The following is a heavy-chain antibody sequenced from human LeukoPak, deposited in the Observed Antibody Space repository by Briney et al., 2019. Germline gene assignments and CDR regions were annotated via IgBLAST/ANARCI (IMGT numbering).Heavy chain of an antibody. CDR1: RFTFSSYW. J-gene: IGHJ3*02. Sequence: GGSLRLSCVASRFTFSSYWMHWVRQAPGKGLVWVSRINSDGTSTNYADSVKGRFTISRDNAKNTLYLQMNSLRAEDTAVFHCASPYQLPNHDAFHIWGQGTLVTVSS. D-gene: IGHD2-2*01. CDR3: ASPYQLPNHDAFHI. CDR2: INSDGTST. V-gene: IGHV3-74*01.